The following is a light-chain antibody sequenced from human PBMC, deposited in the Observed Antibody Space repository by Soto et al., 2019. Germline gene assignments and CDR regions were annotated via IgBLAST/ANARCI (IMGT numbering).Light chain of an antibody. J-gene: IGLJ1*01. CDR2: EVN. Sequence: QSVLTQLASVSGSPGQSITISCTGTSSDVGGHKYVSWYQHHPGKAPKLLIYEVNNRPSGVSNRFSGSKSGDTASLTISGLQAEDEADYYRSSYASRTSLYVFGTGTKVTVL. CDR1: SSDVGGHKY. CDR3: SSYASRTSLYV. V-gene: IGLV2-14*01.